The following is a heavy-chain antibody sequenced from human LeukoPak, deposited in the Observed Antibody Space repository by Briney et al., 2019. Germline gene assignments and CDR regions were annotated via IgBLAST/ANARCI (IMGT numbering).Heavy chain of an antibody. CDR3: ARSGSGSYYH. J-gene: IGHJ4*02. CDR2: IYYSGST. V-gene: IGHV4-39*01. CDR1: GGSISSSSYY. Sequence: PSETLSLTCTVSGGSISSSSYYWGWIRQPPGKGLEWIGSIYYSGSTYYNPSLKSRVIISVDTSKNQFSLKLSSVTAADTAVYYCARSGSGSYYHWGQGTLVTVSS. D-gene: IGHD1-26*01.